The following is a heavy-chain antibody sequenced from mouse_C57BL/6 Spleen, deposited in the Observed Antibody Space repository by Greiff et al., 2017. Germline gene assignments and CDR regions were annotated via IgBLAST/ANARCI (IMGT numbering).Heavy chain of an antibody. Sequence: VQLKQSGPELVKPGASVKMSCKASGYTFTDYNMHWVKQSHGKSLEWIGYINPNNGGTSYNQKFKGKATLTVNKSSSTAYMELRSLTSEDSAVYYCARPPFYYDYGGNAMDYWGQGTSVTVSS. J-gene: IGHJ4*01. D-gene: IGHD2-4*01. CDR1: GYTFTDYN. V-gene: IGHV1-22*01. CDR2: INPNNGGT. CDR3: ARPPFYYDYGGNAMDY.